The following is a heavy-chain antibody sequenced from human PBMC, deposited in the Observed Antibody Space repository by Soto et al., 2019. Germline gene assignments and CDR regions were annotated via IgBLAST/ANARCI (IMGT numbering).Heavy chain of an antibody. V-gene: IGHV2-5*02. CDR1: GFSLSSTGVG. CDR2: IYWDDDK. CDR3: AHGTFGGIIVAGAMDV. Sequence: SGHTLVNPSQTLTLTCTFSGFSLSSTGVGVAWIRQPPGKALEWLAVIYWDDDKRYSTSLKNRLTVSKDTSKNQVVLTMTNVAPADTATYYCAHGTFGGIIVAGAMDVWGQGTTVTGSS. D-gene: IGHD3-16*02. J-gene: IGHJ6*02.